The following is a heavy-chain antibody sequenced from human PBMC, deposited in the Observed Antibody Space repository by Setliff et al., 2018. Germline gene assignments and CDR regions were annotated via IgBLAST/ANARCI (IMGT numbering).Heavy chain of an antibody. CDR1: DYSITNNYY. D-gene: IGHD1-26*01. CDR3: ARQPTGTYQWTFDP. Sequence: SETLSLTCNVSDYSITNNYYWGWIRQAPGKGLEWIGTAHQSGTTFYNPSLKGRVTMSVDTSKSQFSLKLNSVTATDTAVYYCARQPTGTYQWTFDPWGQGALVTVSS. J-gene: IGHJ5*02. CDR2: AHQSGTT. V-gene: IGHV4-38-2*02.